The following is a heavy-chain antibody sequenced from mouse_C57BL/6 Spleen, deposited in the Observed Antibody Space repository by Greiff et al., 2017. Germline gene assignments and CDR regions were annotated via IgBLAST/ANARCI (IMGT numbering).Heavy chain of an antibody. J-gene: IGHJ2*01. CDR2: IYPRSGNT. Sequence: VQLQQSGAELARPGASVKLSCKASGYTFTSYGISWVKQRTGQGLEWIGEIYPRSGNTYYNEKFKGKATLTADKSSSTAYMELRSLTSEDSAVYFCARAYYDCDYWGQGTTLTVSS. V-gene: IGHV1-81*01. CDR1: GYTFTSYG. D-gene: IGHD2-4*01. CDR3: ARAYYDCDY.